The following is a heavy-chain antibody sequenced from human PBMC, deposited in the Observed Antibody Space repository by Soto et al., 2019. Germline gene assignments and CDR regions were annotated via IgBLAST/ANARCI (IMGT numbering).Heavy chain of an antibody. Sequence: QVQLVQSGAEVKKPGASVKVSCKASGYTFTSSGISWVRQPPGKGVEWMGWISAYNGTTNYAQKLQGRVTMTTDTSTSTAYMELRSLRSDDTAVYYCARGGDWDIVLIPFDPWGQGTLVTVSS. V-gene: IGHV1-18*04. J-gene: IGHJ5*02. CDR3: ARGGDWDIVLIPFDP. CDR2: ISAYNGTT. D-gene: IGHD2-8*01. CDR1: GYTFTSSG.